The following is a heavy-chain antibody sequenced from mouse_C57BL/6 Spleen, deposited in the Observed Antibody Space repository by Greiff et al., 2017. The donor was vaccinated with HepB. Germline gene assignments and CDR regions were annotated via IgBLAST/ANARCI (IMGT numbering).Heavy chain of an antibody. Sequence: QVQLQQSGPELVKPGASVKISCKASGYAFSSSWMNWVKQRPGKGLEWIGRIYPGDGDTNYNGKFKGKATLTADKSSSTAYMQLSSLTSEDSAVYFCAVYYDYDEDYAMDYWGQGTSVTVSS. CDR1: GYAFSSSW. CDR3: AVYYDYDEDYAMDY. D-gene: IGHD2-4*01. CDR2: IYPGDGDT. V-gene: IGHV1-82*01. J-gene: IGHJ4*01.